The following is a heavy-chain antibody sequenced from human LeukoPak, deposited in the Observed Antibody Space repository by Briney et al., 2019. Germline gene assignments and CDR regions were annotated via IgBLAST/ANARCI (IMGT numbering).Heavy chain of an antibody. CDR3: ARETYYDFWSGYSAMDKGAYFDY. CDR1: GFTFRSYA. V-gene: IGHV3-30-3*01. D-gene: IGHD3-3*01. Sequence: GVSLRLSCAASGFTFRSYAMHWVRQAPGKGLEWVAVISYDGSNKYYADSVKGRFTISRDNSKNTLYLQMNSLRAEDTAVYYCARETYYDFWSGYSAMDKGAYFDYWGREPWSPSPQ. CDR2: ISYDGSNK. J-gene: IGHJ4*02.